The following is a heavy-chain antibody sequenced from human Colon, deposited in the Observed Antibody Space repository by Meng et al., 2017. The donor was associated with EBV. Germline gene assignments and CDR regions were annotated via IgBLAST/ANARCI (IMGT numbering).Heavy chain of an antibody. V-gene: IGHV7-4-1*02. CDR1: GYTFSTHT. J-gene: IGHJ5*02. CDR3: ARGGNFDP. CDR2: ISTNTGTS. D-gene: IGHD2/OR15-2a*01. Sequence: QGPRVQYGVELKKPWVSVKVSCKASGYTFSTHTITGVRQDHGRGLEWMGWISTNTGTSTYTEGFTGRFVFSLDTSVSTAHLQISSLKDEDTAVYYCARGGNFDPWGQGTLVTVSS.